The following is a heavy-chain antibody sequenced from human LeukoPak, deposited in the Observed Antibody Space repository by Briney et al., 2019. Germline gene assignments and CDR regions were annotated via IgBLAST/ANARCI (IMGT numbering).Heavy chain of an antibody. V-gene: IGHV3-23*01. CDR3: AKEADYSNATPEWGFDS. CDR1: GFTFSIYA. Sequence: PGGSLRLSCAASGFTFSIYAMSWVRQAPGKGLQWVSGISGSSSHTADADSVRGRFIISRDNTRNTVYLHMNSLRAEDTALYYCAKEADYSNATPEWGFDSWGQGTLVTVSS. CDR2: ISGSSSHT. J-gene: IGHJ4*02. D-gene: IGHD4-11*01.